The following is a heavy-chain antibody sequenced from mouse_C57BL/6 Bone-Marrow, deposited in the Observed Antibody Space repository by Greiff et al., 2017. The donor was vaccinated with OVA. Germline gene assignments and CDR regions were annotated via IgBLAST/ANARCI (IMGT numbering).Heavy chain of an antibody. V-gene: IGHV1-59*01. CDR2: IDPSDSYT. D-gene: IGHD1-1*01. CDR1: GYTFTSYW. J-gene: IGHJ1*03. Sequence: VQLQQSGAELVRPGTSVKLSCKASGYTFTSYWMHWVKQRPGQGLEWIGVIDPSDSYTNYNQKFKGKATLTVDTSSSTAYMQLSSLTSEDSAVYYCARRGKTTVVATDWYFDVWGTGTTVTVSS. CDR3: ARRGKTTVVATDWYFDV.